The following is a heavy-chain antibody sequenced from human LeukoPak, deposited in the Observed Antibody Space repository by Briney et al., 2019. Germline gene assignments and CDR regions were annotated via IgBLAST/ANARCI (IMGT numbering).Heavy chain of an antibody. D-gene: IGHD1-26*01. V-gene: IGHV1-24*01. CDR3: ATADLLNVGATNY. Sequence: ASVKVSCKVSGYTLTELSMHWVRQAPGKGLEWMGGFDPEDGEAIYAQKFQGRVTMTEDTSTDTAYMELSSLRSEDTAVYYCATADLLNVGATNYWGQGTLVTVSS. CDR2: FDPEDGEA. CDR1: GYTLTELS. J-gene: IGHJ4*02.